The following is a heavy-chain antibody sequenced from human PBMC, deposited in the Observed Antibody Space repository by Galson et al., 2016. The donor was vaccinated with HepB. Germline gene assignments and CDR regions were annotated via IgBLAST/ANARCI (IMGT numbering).Heavy chain of an antibody. J-gene: IGHJ5*02. D-gene: IGHD3-16*01. CDR3: APGAYHAYDYNH. CDR1: GYSFTSYN. CDR2: IYGGGGGT. V-gene: IGHV1-46*01. Sequence: SVKVSCKASGYSFTSYNIHWVRQAPGQGLEWLGVIYGGGGGTYYAQQFQGRVTITRDISTSTVYMELSGLTSDDRAVYYCAPGAYHAYDYNHWGQGTPVHVSS.